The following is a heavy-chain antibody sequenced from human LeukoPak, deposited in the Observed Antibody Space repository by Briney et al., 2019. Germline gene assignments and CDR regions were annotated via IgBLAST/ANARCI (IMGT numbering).Heavy chain of an antibody. V-gene: IGHV3-11*06. CDR2: IGIDSGNT. J-gene: IGHJ4*02. CDR3: ARDHNYAFDN. CDR1: GFPLSEDS. D-gene: IGHD1-1*01. Sequence: GGPLRLACTASGFPLSEDSRSWGRQAQGKGLEWISYIGIDSGNTKYADSVRGRFTISADRAQNSLYLQMDSLRVEDTAVYYCARDHNYAFDNWGQGTLVSVAS.